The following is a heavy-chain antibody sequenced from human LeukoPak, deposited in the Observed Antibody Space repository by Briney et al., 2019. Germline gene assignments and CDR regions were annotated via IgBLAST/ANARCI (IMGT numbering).Heavy chain of an antibody. Sequence: NPSQTLSLTCTVSGGSISNGDYYWSWIRQPPGKGLEWIGYIYYSGNTYYNPSLKSRVTISVATSKNQFSLKLSSVTAADTAVYFCARALGVNYDFSLDAFDIWGQGTMVTVSS. D-gene: IGHD3-3*01. J-gene: IGHJ3*02. CDR3: ARALGVNYDFSLDAFDI. V-gene: IGHV4-30-4*08. CDR2: IYYSGNT. CDR1: GGSISNGDYY.